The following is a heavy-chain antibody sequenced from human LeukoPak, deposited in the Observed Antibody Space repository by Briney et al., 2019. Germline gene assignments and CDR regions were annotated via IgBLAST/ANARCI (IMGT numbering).Heavy chain of an antibody. D-gene: IGHD1-26*01. CDR2: IIPIFGTA. Sequence: ASVKVSRKASGGTFSSYAISWVRQAPGQGLEWMGGIIPIFGTANYAQKFQGRVTITTDESTSTAYMELSSLRSEDTAVHYCARDERWELASEYWFDPWGQGTLVTVSS. CDR3: ARDERWELASEYWFDP. J-gene: IGHJ5*02. V-gene: IGHV1-69*05. CDR1: GGTFSSYA.